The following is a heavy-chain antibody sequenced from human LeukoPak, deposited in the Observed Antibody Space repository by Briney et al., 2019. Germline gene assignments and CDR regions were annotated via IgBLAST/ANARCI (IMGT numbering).Heavy chain of an antibody. Sequence: PGGSLRLSCAASGFTFSSYAMSWVRQAPGKGLEWVSAVSGSGGSTYYADSVKGRFTISRDNSKNTLYLQMNSLRAEDTAVYYCAKGQWLRPKHDAFDIWGQGTMVTVSS. CDR2: VSGSGGST. J-gene: IGHJ3*02. V-gene: IGHV3-23*01. CDR3: AKGQWLRPKHDAFDI. CDR1: GFTFSSYA. D-gene: IGHD6-19*01.